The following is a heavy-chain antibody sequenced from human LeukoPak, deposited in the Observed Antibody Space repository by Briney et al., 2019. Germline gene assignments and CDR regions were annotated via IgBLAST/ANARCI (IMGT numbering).Heavy chain of an antibody. CDR3: ASTYMVRGGRAFDI. Sequence: GGSLRLSCAASGFTVSSNYMSWVRQAPGKGLEWVSVIYSGGSTYYADSVKGRFTISRDNSKNTLYLQMNSLRAEDTAVYYCASTYMVRGGRAFDIWGQGTMVTVSS. CDR1: GFTVSSNY. D-gene: IGHD3-10*01. V-gene: IGHV3-53*01. CDR2: IYSGGST. J-gene: IGHJ3*02.